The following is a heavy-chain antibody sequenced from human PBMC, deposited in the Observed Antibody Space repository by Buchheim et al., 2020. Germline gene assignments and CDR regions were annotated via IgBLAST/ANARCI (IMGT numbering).Heavy chain of an antibody. V-gene: IGHV4-31*03. CDR3: ARTHDFWSVGTYYYYGMDV. CDR2: IYYSGST. D-gene: IGHD3-3*01. J-gene: IGHJ6*02. CDR1: GGSISSGGYY. Sequence: QVQLQESGPGLVKPSQTLSLTCTVSGGSISSGGYYWSWIRQHPGKGLEWIGYIYYSGSTYYNPSLKSRVTISLDKSKNQFSLRLSSVTAADTAVYYCARTHDFWSVGTYYYYGMDVWGQGTT.